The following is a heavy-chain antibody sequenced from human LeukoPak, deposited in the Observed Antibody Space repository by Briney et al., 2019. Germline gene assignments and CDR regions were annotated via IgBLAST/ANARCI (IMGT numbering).Heavy chain of an antibody. Sequence: KASETLSLTCTVSGGSISSGGYYWSWIRQPPGKGLEWIGYIYYNGNTNYNPSLKSRVTISVDTSKNQFSLKLTSVTAADTAVYFCARHGGMVIRYLDYWGQGTLATVSS. CDR1: GGSISSGGYY. CDR2: IYYNGNT. V-gene: IGHV4-61*08. CDR3: ARHGGMVIRYLDY. J-gene: IGHJ4*02. D-gene: IGHD1-26*01.